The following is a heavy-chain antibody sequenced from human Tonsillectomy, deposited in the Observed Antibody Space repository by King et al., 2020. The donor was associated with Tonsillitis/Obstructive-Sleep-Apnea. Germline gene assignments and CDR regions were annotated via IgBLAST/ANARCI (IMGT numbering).Heavy chain of an antibody. CDR1: GGSFSAYY. V-gene: IGHV4-34*01. CDR3: AKSSRFDP. J-gene: IGHJ5*02. CDR2: INHSGST. Sequence: VQLPQWGAGLLKPSETLSLTCAVYGGSFSAYYWNWIRQPPGKGLEWIGEINHSGSTNYNPSLKSRVIISVDTSKNQFSLKLSSVTAADTAVYYCAKSSRFDPGGQGTLVTVSS.